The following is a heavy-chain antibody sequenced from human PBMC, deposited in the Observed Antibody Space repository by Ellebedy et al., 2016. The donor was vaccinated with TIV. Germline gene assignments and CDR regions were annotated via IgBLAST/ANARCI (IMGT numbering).Heavy chain of an antibody. CDR1: GGSITSYY. J-gene: IGHJ4*02. CDR2: IYDSGSV. V-gene: IGHV4-4*08. D-gene: IGHD6-19*01. CDR3: AREGGVAGTSDY. Sequence: SETLSLTCTVSGGSITSYYWRWIRQPPGKGLEWIGHIYDSGSVNYNPSLKSRVTISVDTSKNQFSLKLSSVTAADTAVYYCAREGGVAGTSDYWGQGTLVTVSS.